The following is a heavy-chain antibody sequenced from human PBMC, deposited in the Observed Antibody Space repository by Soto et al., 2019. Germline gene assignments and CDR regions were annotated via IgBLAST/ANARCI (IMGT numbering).Heavy chain of an antibody. CDR3: GKDGYDYVWGSYRLNGYFDY. D-gene: IGHD3-16*02. CDR2: ISGSGGST. Sequence: GGSLRLSCAASGFTFSSYAMSWVRQAPGKGLEWVSAISGSGGSTYYADSVKGRFTISRDNSKNTLYLQMNSLRAEDTAVYYCGKDGYDYVWGSYRLNGYFDYWGQGTLVTVSS. V-gene: IGHV3-23*01. CDR1: GFTFSSYA. J-gene: IGHJ4*02.